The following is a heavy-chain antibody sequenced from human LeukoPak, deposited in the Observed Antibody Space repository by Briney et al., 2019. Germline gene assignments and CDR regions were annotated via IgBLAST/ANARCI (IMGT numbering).Heavy chain of an antibody. J-gene: IGHJ4*02. D-gene: IGHD3-10*01. V-gene: IGHV1-2*06. CDR1: GYTFTSYY. CDR2: INPNSGGT. Sequence: ASVKVSCKASGYTFTSYYMHWVRQAPGQGLEWMGRINPNSGGTNYAQKFQGRVTMTRDTSISTAYMELSRLRSDDTAVYYCARALSYYGSGRYDFDYWGQGTLVTVSS. CDR3: ARALSYYGSGRYDFDY.